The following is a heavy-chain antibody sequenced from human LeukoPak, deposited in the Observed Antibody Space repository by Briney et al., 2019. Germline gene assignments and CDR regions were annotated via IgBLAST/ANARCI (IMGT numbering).Heavy chain of an antibody. D-gene: IGHD6-6*01. Sequence: SQTLSLTCTVSGGSISSGGYYWSWIRQHPGKGLEWIGYIYYSGSTYYNPSLKSRVTISVDTSKNQFSLKLSSVTAADTAVYYCARDLGIAARSYYGMDVWGQGTTVTVSS. J-gene: IGHJ6*02. CDR2: IYYSGST. CDR3: ARDLGIAARSYYGMDV. V-gene: IGHV4-31*03. CDR1: GGSISSGGYY.